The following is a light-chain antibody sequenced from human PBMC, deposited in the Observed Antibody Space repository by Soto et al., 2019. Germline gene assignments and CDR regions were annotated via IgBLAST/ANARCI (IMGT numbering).Light chain of an antibody. CDR2: STN. J-gene: IGLJ3*02. CDR3: VLYMGSGFWV. Sequence: QAVVTQEPSFSVSPGGTVTLTCGLTSDSVSTSYYARWYQQTPGQTPRMLIYSTNTRSSGVPDRFSGSILGNKAALTIAGAQADDESDYYCVLYMGSGFWVFGGGTKVTVL. V-gene: IGLV8-61*01. CDR1: SDSVSTSYY.